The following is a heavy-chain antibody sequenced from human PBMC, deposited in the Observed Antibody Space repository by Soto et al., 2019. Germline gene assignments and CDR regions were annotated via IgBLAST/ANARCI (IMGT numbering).Heavy chain of an antibody. CDR2: ISYDGSNK. CDR1: GFTFSSYA. V-gene: IGHV3-30-3*01. Sequence: QVQLVESGGGVVQPGRSLRLSCAASGFTFSSYAMHWVRQAPGKGLEWVAVISYDGSNKYYADSVKGRFTISRDNSKNTLYLQMNSLRAEDTAVYYCARDLDDYWGQGTLDTVSS. J-gene: IGHJ4*02. CDR3: ARDLDDY.